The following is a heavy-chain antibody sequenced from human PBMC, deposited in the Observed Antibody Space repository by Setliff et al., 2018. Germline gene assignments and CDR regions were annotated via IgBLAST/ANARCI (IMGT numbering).Heavy chain of an antibody. D-gene: IGHD3-22*01. CDR2: INNYNFNT. CDR3: ARINFYVSSGYYYAPEL. CDR1: GDTFSSYA. V-gene: IGHV1-18*01. Sequence: ASVKVSCKASGDTFSSYAINWVRQAPGQGLEWMGWINNYNFNTQYAQKFQGRVTVTTDTSTTTAYMELRSLRADDTAVYYCARINFYVSSGYYYAPELWGQGTTVTVSS. J-gene: IGHJ4*02.